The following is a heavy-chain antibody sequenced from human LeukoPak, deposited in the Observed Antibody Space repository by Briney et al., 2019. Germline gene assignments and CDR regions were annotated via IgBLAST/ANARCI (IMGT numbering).Heavy chain of an antibody. J-gene: IGHJ6*03. V-gene: IGHV3-48*01. CDR1: GFTFSSYS. CDR3: AREALETPIVVVVYYYYYYMDV. Sequence: GGSLRLSCEASGFTFSSYSMNWVRQAPGKGLEWISYIRTSTTTIYYANSVKGRFTISRDNAKKSLYLQMNSLRVEDTAVYYCAREALETPIVVVVYYYYYYMDVWGKGTTVTISS. D-gene: IGHD2-15*01. CDR2: IRTSTTTI.